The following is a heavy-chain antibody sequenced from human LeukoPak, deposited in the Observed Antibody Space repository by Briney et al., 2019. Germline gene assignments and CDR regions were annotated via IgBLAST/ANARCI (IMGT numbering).Heavy chain of an antibody. CDR1: GGSISSYY. Sequence: SETLSLTCTVSGGSISSYYWSWIRQPAGKGLEWIGRIYTSGSTNYNPSLKSRVTMSVDTSKNQFSLKLSSVTAADTAVYYCARHPKSGYSGYESDYWGQGTLVTVSS. V-gene: IGHV4-4*07. J-gene: IGHJ4*02. D-gene: IGHD5-12*01. CDR2: IYTSGST. CDR3: ARHPKSGYSGYESDY.